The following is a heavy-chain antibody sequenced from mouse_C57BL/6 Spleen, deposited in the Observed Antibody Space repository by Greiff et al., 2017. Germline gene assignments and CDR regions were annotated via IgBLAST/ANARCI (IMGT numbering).Heavy chain of an antibody. J-gene: IGHJ4*01. V-gene: IGHV1-18*01. CDR3: AREGYYYGRSYAMDY. CDR2: INPNNGGT. CDR1: GYTFTDYN. Sequence: EVKLQESGPELVKPGASVKIPCKASGYTFTDYNMDWVKQSHGKSLEWIGDINPNNGGTIYNQKFKGKATLTVDKSSSTAYMELRSLTSEDTAVYYCAREGYYYGRSYAMDYWGQGTSVTVSS. D-gene: IGHD1-1*01.